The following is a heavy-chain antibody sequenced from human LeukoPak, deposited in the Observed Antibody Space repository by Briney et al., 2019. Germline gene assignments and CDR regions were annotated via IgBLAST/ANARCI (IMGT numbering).Heavy chain of an antibody. J-gene: IGHJ4*02. CDR2: ISSSSSTI. CDR3: ARAGIVVVIAHFDY. V-gene: IGHV3-48*01. CDR1: GFTFSSYS. D-gene: IGHD2-21*01. Sequence: WGSLRLSCAASGFTFSSYSMNWVRQAPGKGLEWVSYISSSSSTIYYADSVEGRFTISRDNAKNSLYLQMNSLRAEDTAVYYCARAGIVVVIAHFDYWGQGTLVTVSS.